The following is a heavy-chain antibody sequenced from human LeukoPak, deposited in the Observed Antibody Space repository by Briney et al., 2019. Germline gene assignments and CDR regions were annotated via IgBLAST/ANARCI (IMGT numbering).Heavy chain of an antibody. CDR1: GYTLTELS. CDR3: ATYYDFWSGYYSSRSFDY. D-gene: IGHD3-3*01. Sequence: AASVKVSCKVSGYTLTELSMHLVRQAPGKGLEWMGGFDPEDGETIYAQKFQGRVTMTEDTSTDTAYMELSSLRSEDTAVYYCATYYDFWSGYYSSRSFDYWGQGTLVTVSS. V-gene: IGHV1-24*01. J-gene: IGHJ4*02. CDR2: FDPEDGET.